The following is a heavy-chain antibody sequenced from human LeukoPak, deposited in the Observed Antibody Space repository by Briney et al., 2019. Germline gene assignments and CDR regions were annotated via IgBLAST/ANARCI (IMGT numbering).Heavy chain of an antibody. Sequence: GGSLRLSCAASGFTFSSYAMHWVRQAPGKGLEWVAVISYDGSNKYYADSVKGRFTISRDNSKNTLYLQMNSLRAEDTAVYYCARDVRGVMQFDYWGQGTLVTVSS. J-gene: IGHJ4*02. CDR1: GFTFSSYA. D-gene: IGHD3-10*02. V-gene: IGHV3-30*04. CDR2: ISYDGSNK. CDR3: ARDVRGVMQFDY.